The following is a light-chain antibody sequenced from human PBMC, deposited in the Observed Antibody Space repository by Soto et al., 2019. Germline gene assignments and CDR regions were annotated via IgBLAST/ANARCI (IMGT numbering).Light chain of an antibody. J-gene: IGLJ1*01. CDR3: SSYTSSTSYV. CDR1: RTDVGGYNS. V-gene: IGLV2-14*01. Sequence: QSVLTQPASVSGSPGQSITISCTGVRTDVGGYNSVSWYQQYPGQAPKLMIHDVSNRPSGVSNRFSGSKSGNTASLTISGLQAEDEADYYCSSYTSSTSYVFGSGTKVTVL. CDR2: DVS.